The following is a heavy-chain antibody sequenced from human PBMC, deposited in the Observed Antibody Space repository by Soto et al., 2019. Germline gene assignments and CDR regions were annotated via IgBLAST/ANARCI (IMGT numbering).Heavy chain of an antibody. CDR1: GASLSSGYY. CDR2: IYYNGNT. D-gene: IGHD3-16*02. J-gene: IGHJ4*02. V-gene: IGHV4-31*03. CDR3: ARALRSYYFDY. Sequence: SETLSLTCTVSGASLSSGYYWTWIRQHPGKGLEWIGYIYYNGNTFYNPSLKSRLTISLDTSKTQFSLKLSSVTAADAAMYYCARALRSYYFDYWGQGTLVTVSS.